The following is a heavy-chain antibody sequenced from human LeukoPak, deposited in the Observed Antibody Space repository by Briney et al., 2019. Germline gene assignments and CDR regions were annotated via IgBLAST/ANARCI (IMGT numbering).Heavy chain of an antibody. Sequence: SETLSLTCTVSGGSISSYYWSWIRQPPGKGLEWIGYIYNGSTNYNPSLKSRVTISADTSKSQFSLKLSSVTAADTAVYYCAHSSSWSMYFDYWGQGTLVPVSS. J-gene: IGHJ4*02. CDR1: GGSISSYY. CDR2: IYNGST. CDR3: AHSSSWSMYFDY. V-gene: IGHV4-59*01. D-gene: IGHD6-13*01.